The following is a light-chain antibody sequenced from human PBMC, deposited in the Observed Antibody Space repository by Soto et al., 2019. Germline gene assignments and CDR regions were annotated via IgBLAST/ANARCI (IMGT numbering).Light chain of an antibody. J-gene: IGKJ1*01. CDR3: QQYNSYSWT. Sequence: DIQMTQSPSTLSASVGDRVTITCRASQSISSWLAWYQQKPGKAPKLLIYDASSLESGVPSRFSGSVSGTEFALNISSLQPYDFAAFYCQQYNSYSWTVGQGTKVDSK. CDR2: DAS. CDR1: QSISSW. V-gene: IGKV1-5*01.